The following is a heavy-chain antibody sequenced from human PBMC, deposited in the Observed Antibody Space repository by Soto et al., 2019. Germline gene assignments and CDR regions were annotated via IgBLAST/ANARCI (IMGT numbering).Heavy chain of an antibody. CDR3: AQRVGSSGPDDAFDI. CDR2: IYWDDDK. Sequence: QITLKESGPTLVKPTQTLTLTCTFSGFSLSTSGVGVGWIRQPPGKALEWLALIYWDDDKRYSPSLKSRLTIPKDTSKNQVVLTMTNMDPVDTATYYCAQRVGSSGPDDAFDIWGQGTMVTVSS. J-gene: IGHJ3*02. D-gene: IGHD6-19*01. CDR1: GFSLSTSGVG. V-gene: IGHV2-5*02.